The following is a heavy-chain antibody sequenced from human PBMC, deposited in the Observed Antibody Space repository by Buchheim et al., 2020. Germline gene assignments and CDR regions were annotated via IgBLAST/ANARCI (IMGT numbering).Heavy chain of an antibody. CDR1: GYTFTGYY. CDR2: INPNSGGT. J-gene: IGHJ6*02. Sequence: QVQLVQSGAEVKKPGASVKVSCKASGYTFTGYYMHWVRQAPGQGLEWMGWINPNSGGTNYAQKFQGWVTMTRDTSISTAYMELSRLRSDDTAVYYCARGADLSWFGESPFYYYYGMDVWGQGTT. V-gene: IGHV1-2*04. CDR3: ARGADLSWFGESPFYYYYGMDV. D-gene: IGHD3-10*01.